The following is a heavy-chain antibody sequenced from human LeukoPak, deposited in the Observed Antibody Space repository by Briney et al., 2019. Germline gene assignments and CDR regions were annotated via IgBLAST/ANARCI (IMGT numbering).Heavy chain of an antibody. CDR3: ARQGITMVRGITGDY. J-gene: IGHJ4*02. Sequence: SETLSLTCTVSGGSISSSSYYWGWIRQPPGKGLEWIGSIYYSGSTYYNPSLKSRVTISVDTSKNQFPLKLSSVTAADTAVYYCARQGITMVRGITGDYWGQGTLVTVSS. CDR1: GGSISSSSYY. CDR2: IYYSGST. V-gene: IGHV4-39*01. D-gene: IGHD3-10*01.